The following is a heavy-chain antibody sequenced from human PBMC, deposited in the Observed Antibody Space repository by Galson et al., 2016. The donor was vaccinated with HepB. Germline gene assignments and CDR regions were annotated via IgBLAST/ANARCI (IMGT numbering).Heavy chain of an antibody. V-gene: IGHV6-1*01. CDR2: TYYRSKWYN. CDR3: VGEYCGGGDCYAYDY. CDR1: GDSVSGNSAA. J-gene: IGHJ4*02. Sequence: CAISGDSVSGNSAAWNWIRQSPSRGLEWLGRTYYRSKWYNDYALSVKSRISINPDTSKNQFSLRLNSVTAEDTAVYYCVGEYCGGGDCYAYDYWGQGTPVTVSS. D-gene: IGHD2-15*01.